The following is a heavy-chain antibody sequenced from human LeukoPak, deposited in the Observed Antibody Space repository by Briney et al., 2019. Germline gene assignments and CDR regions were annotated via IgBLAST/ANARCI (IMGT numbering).Heavy chain of an antibody. Sequence: PGGSLRLSCAASGFTFSSYTMNWVRQAPGKGLEWVSYISSSGSTIYYADSVKGRFTISRDNAKNSLYLQMNSLRAEGTAVYYCARDQGSMVRGVNNYWGQGALVTVSS. J-gene: IGHJ4*02. CDR2: ISSSGSTI. CDR1: GFTFSSYT. CDR3: ARDQGSMVRGVNNY. D-gene: IGHD3-10*01. V-gene: IGHV3-48*04.